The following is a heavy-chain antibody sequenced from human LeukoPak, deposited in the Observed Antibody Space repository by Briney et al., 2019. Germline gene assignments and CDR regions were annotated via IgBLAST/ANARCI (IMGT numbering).Heavy chain of an antibody. CDR3: AREQIGGRSSVYYFSGFDY. D-gene: IGHD3-22*01. V-gene: IGHV1-3*03. CDR1: GYTFTSYA. Sequence: ASVKVSCKASGYTFTSYAMHWVRQAPGQRLEWMGWINAGNGNTKYSQEFQGRVTITRDTSASTAYMELSSLRSEDMDVYYCAREQIGGRSSVYYFSGFDYWGQGPLVTVSS. J-gene: IGHJ4*02. CDR2: INAGNGNT.